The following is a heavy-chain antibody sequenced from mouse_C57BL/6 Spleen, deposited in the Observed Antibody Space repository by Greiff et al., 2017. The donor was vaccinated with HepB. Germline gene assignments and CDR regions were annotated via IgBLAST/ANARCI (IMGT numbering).Heavy chain of an antibody. D-gene: IGHD1-1*01. V-gene: IGHV1-7*01. Sequence: QVQLKESGAELAKPGASVKLSCKASGYTFTSYWMHWVKQRPGQGLEWIGYINPSSGYTKYNQKFKDKATLTADKSSSTAYMQLSSLTYEDSAVYYCARGLYGSSYDFDYWGQGTTLTVSS. CDR3: ARGLYGSSYDFDY. CDR2: INPSSGYT. J-gene: IGHJ2*01. CDR1: GYTFTSYW.